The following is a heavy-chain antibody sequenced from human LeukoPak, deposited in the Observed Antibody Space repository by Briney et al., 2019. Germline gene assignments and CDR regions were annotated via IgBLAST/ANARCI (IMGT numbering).Heavy chain of an antibody. CDR1: GGSISSGGYY. V-gene: IGHV4-31*03. Sequence: SETLSLTCTVSGGSISSGGYYWSWIRQHPGKGLEWIGYIYYSGSTYYNPSLKSRVTISVDTSKNQFSLKLSSVTAADTAVYYCARLADTTVANYYLDYWGQGTLVTVSS. CDR3: ARLADTTVANYYLDY. J-gene: IGHJ4*02. CDR2: IYYSGST. D-gene: IGHD1-26*01.